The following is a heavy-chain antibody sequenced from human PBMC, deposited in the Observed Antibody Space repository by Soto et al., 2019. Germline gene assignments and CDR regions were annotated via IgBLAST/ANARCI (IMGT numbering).Heavy chain of an antibody. CDR2: IRAYNGNT. CDR3: ARDAPPADY. CDR1: GYTFTIYG. J-gene: IGHJ4*02. Sequence: QVQLVQSGAEVKKPGASVKVSCKSSGYTFTIYGISWVRQAPGQGLEWMGWIRAYNGNTNYAQKLQGRVTMTTDTATSKAYMELWSVRSDDTAVYYCARDAPPADYWGQGTLVTVSS. V-gene: IGHV1-18*01.